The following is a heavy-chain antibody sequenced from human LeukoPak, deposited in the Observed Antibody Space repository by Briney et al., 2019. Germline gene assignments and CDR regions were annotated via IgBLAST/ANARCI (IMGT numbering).Heavy chain of an antibody. J-gene: IGHJ4*02. CDR3: ARGQRKDFDY. CDR2: ISYDGSNK. Sequence: GGSLRLSCAASGFTFSSYAMHWVRQAPGKGLEWVAVISYDGSNKYYADSVKGRFTISRDNSKNTLYLQMNSLRAEDTAVYYCARGQRKDFDYWGQGTLVTVSS. V-gene: IGHV3-30-3*01. CDR1: GFTFSSYA.